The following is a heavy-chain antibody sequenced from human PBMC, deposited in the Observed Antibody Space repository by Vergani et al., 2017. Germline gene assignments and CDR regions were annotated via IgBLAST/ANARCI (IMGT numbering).Heavy chain of an antibody. CDR3: AKDGSGDYYYYYGMDV. J-gene: IGHJ6*02. CDR2: ISWNSGSI. V-gene: IGHV3-9*01. D-gene: IGHD4-17*01. Sequence: EVQLVESGGGLVQPGRSLRLSCAASGFTFDDYAMHWVRQAPGKGLEWVSGISWNSGSIGYADSVKGRFTISRDNAKNSLYLQMNSLRAEDTALYYCAKDGSGDYYYYYGMDVWGQGP. CDR1: GFTFDDYA.